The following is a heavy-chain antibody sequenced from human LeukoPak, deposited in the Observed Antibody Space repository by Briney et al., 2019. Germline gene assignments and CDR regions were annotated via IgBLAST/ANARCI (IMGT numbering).Heavy chain of an antibody. CDR2: IYYSGST. CDR1: GGSTSSYY. CDR3: ARRKAAAGTFDY. D-gene: IGHD6-13*01. V-gene: IGHV4-59*08. J-gene: IGHJ4*02. Sequence: SETLSLTCTVSGGSTSSYYRSWIRQPPGKGLEWIGYIYYSGSTNYNPSLKSRVTISVDTSKNQFSLKLSSVTAADTAVYYCARRKAAAGTFDYWGQGTLVTVSS.